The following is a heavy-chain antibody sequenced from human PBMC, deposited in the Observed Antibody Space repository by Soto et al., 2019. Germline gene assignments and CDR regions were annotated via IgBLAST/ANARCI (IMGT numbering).Heavy chain of an antibody. V-gene: IGHV3-30-3*01. J-gene: IGHJ4*02. Sequence: GGSLRLSCAASGFTFSSYAMHWVRQAPGKGLEWVAVISYDGSNKYYADSVKGRFTISRDNSKNTLYLQMNSLRAEDTAVYYCARDKVRTGTTVLWFGDQNYWGQGTLVTVSS. D-gene: IGHD3-10*01. CDR1: GFTFSSYA. CDR3: ARDKVRTGTTVLWFGDQNY. CDR2: ISYDGSNK.